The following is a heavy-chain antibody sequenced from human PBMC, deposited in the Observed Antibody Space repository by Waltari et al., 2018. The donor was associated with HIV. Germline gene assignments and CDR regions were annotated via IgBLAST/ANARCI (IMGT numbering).Heavy chain of an antibody. V-gene: IGHV3-49*05. J-gene: IGHJ6*02. Sequence: EVHLMESGGGLMKPGRSLRLSCRGSGFTFGDYGLSWFRQAPGKGLEWVGFITSEAYGGTAEYAASVTGRFTISREDSKSTAYMQMNRLESEDTGVYFCSRPSGPLHSYGMDVWGQGTTVIVSS. CDR2: ITSEAYGGTA. CDR1: GFTFGDYG. CDR3: SRPSGPLHSYGMDV. D-gene: IGHD1-26*01.